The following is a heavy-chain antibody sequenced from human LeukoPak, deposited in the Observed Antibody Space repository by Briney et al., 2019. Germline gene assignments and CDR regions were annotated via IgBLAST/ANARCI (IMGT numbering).Heavy chain of an antibody. V-gene: IGHV4-38-2*02. CDR3: ARDTALFRAYDI. Sequence: SETLSLTCTVSNYSISSGYYWGWIRQPPGKGLEWIASVYHSGGTSYNPSLKSRLTISVHKSKNQFSLRLSSVTAADTAVYYCARDTALFRAYDIWGQGTLVTVSS. J-gene: IGHJ3*02. CDR1: NYSISSGYY. CDR2: VYHSGGT.